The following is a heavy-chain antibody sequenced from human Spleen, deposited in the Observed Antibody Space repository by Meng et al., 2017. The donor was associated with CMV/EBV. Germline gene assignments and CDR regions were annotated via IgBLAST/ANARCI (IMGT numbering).Heavy chain of an antibody. D-gene: IGHD6-6*01. CDR1: GFTFSSYE. V-gene: IGHV3-48*03. J-gene: IGHJ3*02. CDR2: ISNSGSTT. CDR3: VRDAGSSSGDDAFDI. Sequence: GESLKISCVASGFTFSSYEMNWVRQAPGKGLEWISYISNSGSTTYYADSVKGRFTISRDNAKNSLYLQMNSLRADDTAVYYCVRDAGSSSGDDAFDIWGQGTMVTVSS.